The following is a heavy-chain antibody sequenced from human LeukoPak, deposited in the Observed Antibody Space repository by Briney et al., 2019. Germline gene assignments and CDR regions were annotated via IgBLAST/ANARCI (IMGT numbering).Heavy chain of an antibody. CDR2: ISSSSSYI. Sequence: GGSLRPSCAASGSTFSSYSMNWVRQAPGKGLEWVSSISSSSSYIYYADSVKGRFTISRDNAKNSLYLQMNSLRAEDTAVYYCARAVAGYFDYWGQGTLVTVSS. J-gene: IGHJ4*02. V-gene: IGHV3-21*01. CDR1: GSTFSSYS. D-gene: IGHD6-19*01. CDR3: ARAVAGYFDY.